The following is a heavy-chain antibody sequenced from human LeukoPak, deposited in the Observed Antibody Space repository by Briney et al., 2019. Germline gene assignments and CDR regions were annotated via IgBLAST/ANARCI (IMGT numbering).Heavy chain of an antibody. CDR3: ARHQTGPADY. CDR2: IYYSGST. V-gene: IGHV4-31*03. J-gene: IGHJ4*02. D-gene: IGHD1-1*01. Sequence: PSQTLSLTCTVSGGSISSGGYYWSWIRQHPGKGPEWIGYIYYSGSTYYNPSLKSRVTISVDTSKNQFSLKLSPVTAADTAVYYCARHQTGPADYWGQGTLVTVSS. CDR1: GGSISSGGYY.